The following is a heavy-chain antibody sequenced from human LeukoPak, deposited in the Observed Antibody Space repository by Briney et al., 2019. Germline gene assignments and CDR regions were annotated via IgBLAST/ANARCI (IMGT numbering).Heavy chain of an antibody. V-gene: IGHV3-30*04. CDR2: ISHDGRTK. CDR3: AKGLRTGVGPYMGYHYYMDV. J-gene: IGHJ6*03. Sequence: PGKSLTLSCVVSGFNFDNFAMHWVRQPLGKGLEWVAVISHDGRTKYYADSMKGRITISRDNSKNTLFLQMNSLRDEDTGVYYCAKGLRTGVGPYMGYHYYMDVWGKGATVTVSS. D-gene: IGHD3-16*01. CDR1: GFNFDNFA.